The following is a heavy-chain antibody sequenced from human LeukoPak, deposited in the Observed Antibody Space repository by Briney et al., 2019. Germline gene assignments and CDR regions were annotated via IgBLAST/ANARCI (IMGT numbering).Heavy chain of an antibody. CDR3: ASGDFGHAYDF. V-gene: IGHV3-11*04. CDR1: GFTFNDYY. D-gene: IGHD3/OR15-3a*01. J-gene: IGHJ3*01. CDR2: ISKTLTTI. Sequence: GGSLRLSCAASGFTFNDYYMSWIRQAPGKGLEWVSYISKTLTTIYYADSVRGRFTISRDNAKNSLFLDMNSLRAEDTAMYYCASGDFGHAYDFWGQGTMVTVSS.